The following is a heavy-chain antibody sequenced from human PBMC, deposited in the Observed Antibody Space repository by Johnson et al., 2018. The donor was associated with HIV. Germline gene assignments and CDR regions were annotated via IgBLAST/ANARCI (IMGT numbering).Heavy chain of an antibody. CDR2: ISGGST. V-gene: IGHV3-38-3*01. J-gene: IGHJ3*02. Sequence: MLLVESGGGVVQPGRSLRLSCAASGFTFSSYGMHWVRQATGKGLEWVSSISGGSTYFADSRKGRFTISRDNSKNSLHLQMSSLRAEDTAVYYCAKDSSVLLCFDIWGQGTMVTVSS. CDR1: GFTFSSYG. D-gene: IGHD3-10*01. CDR3: AKDSSVLLCFDI.